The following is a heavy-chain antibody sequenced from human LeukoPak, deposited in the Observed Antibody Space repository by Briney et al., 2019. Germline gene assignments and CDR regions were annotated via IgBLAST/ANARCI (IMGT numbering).Heavy chain of an antibody. Sequence: GVSLRLACAASGFTVSSNYMSWVRQAPGRGLEWVSVIYSGCSTYYADSVTGRFTISRDNSKHTLYFKMHTQRSEATALNYRAIGGTYCGGDCYPFDFWGQGTLVTVSS. J-gene: IGHJ4*02. V-gene: IGHV3-53*01. D-gene: IGHD2-21*02. CDR3: AIGGTYCGGDCYPFDF. CDR2: IYSGCST. CDR1: GFTVSSNY.